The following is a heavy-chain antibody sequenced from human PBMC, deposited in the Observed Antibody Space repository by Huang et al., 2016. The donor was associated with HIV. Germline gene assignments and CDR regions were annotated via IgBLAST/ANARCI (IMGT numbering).Heavy chain of an antibody. Sequence: QVQLVQSEAEVKKPGSSVKVSCKASGGTFSTFGLSWVRQASGRGLEWMAGTITIFNTTYSAQKFQGRVTLTADESTNTASMELNSLTFEDTAVYYCARPSDAAMIRDYYYPMDVWGQGTTVTVS. CDR3: ARPSDAAMIRDYYYPMDV. CDR2: TITIFNTT. V-gene: IGHV1-69*01. J-gene: IGHJ6*02. CDR1: GGTFSTFG. D-gene: IGHD5-18*01.